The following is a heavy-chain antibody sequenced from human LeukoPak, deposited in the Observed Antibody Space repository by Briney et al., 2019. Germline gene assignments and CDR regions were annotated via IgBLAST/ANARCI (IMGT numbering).Heavy chain of an antibody. V-gene: IGHV3-48*03. CDR1: GFTFSSYE. D-gene: IGHD3-22*01. CDR3: ARDPYYYESSGYFFGAFDI. CDR2: ISSSGSTI. J-gene: IGHJ3*02. Sequence: GGSLRLSCAASGFTFSSYEMNWVRQAPGKGLEWVSYISSSGSTIYYADSVKGRFTISRDNAKNSLHLQMNSLRAEDTAVYYCARDPYYYESSGYFFGAFDIWGQGTMVTVSS.